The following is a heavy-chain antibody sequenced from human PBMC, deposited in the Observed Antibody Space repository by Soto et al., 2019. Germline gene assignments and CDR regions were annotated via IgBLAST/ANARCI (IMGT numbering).Heavy chain of an antibody. J-gene: IGHJ4*02. CDR3: ARDPTNADLGELSRALGY. CDR1: GFTVSSNY. D-gene: IGHD3-16*02. V-gene: IGHV3-53*01. Sequence: PGGSLRLSCAASGFTVSSNYMSWVRQAPGKGLEWVSVIYSGGSTYYADSVKGRFTISRDNSKNTLYLQMNSLRAEDTAVYYCARDPTNADLGELSRALGYWGQGTLVTVSS. CDR2: IYSGGST.